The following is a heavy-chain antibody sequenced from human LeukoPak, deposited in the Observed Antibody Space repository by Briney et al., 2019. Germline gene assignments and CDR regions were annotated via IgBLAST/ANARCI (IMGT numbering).Heavy chain of an antibody. CDR1: GFTFSDYY. Sequence: PGESLRLSCAASGFTFSDYYMSWIRQAPGKGLEWVSYISSSGSTIYYADSVKGRFTISRDNAKNSLYLQMNSLRAEDTAVYYCARQSTVTDYYYYMDVWGKGTTVTVSS. CDR3: ARQSTVTDYYYYMDV. J-gene: IGHJ6*03. CDR2: ISSSGSTI. D-gene: IGHD4-17*01. V-gene: IGHV3-11*04.